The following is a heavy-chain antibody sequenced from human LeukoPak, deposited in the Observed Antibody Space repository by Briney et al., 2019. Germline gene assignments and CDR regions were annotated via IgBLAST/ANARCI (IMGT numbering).Heavy chain of an antibody. CDR1: GFTFSSYA. CDR2: ISGSGGST. J-gene: IGHJ4*02. V-gene: IGHV3-23*01. Sequence: TGGSLRLSCAASGFTFSSYAMSWVRQAPGKGLEWVSAISGSGGSTYYADSVKGRFTISRDNSKNTLYLQMNSLRAEDTAVYYCAKDTRFLEWLSPIDYWGQGTLVTVSS. D-gene: IGHD3-3*01. CDR3: AKDTRFLEWLSPIDY.